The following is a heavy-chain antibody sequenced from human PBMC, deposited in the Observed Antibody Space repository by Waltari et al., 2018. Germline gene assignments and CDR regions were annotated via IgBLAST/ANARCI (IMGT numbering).Heavy chain of an antibody. Sequence: EVQLVQSGAEVKRPEESLRISSEGSGYRFTSPWTSWVRQMPGKGLEWGGRIDPSDSFRNYGPAFEGHVTISVDQSLRTAYLQWDSLKASDTAIYYCVRHRTTYPLEIDYWGQGTLVTVSS. D-gene: IGHD2-2*01. CDR2: IDPSDSFR. CDR3: VRHRTTYPLEIDY. CDR1: GYRFTSPW. V-gene: IGHV5-10-1*01. J-gene: IGHJ4*02.